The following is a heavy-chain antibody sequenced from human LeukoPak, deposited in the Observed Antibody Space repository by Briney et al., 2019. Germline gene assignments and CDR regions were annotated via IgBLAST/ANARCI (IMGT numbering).Heavy chain of an antibody. CDR3: ARGSGSYPFDY. Sequence: SETLSLTCAVSGYSISSGYYWGWIRQPPGKGLEWIGSIYHSGSTYYSPSLKSRVTISVDTSKNQFSLKLSSVTAADTAVYYCARGSGSYPFDYWGQGTLVTVSS. V-gene: IGHV4-38-2*01. D-gene: IGHD3-10*01. CDR1: GYSISSGYY. CDR2: IYHSGST. J-gene: IGHJ4*02.